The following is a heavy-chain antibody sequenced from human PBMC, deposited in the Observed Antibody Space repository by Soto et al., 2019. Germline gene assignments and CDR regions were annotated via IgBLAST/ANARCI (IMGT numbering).Heavy chain of an antibody. Sequence: GSLRLSCAASGFTFSTYTMPWVRQAPGKGLEWVSSISSSSSYIYYADSVKGRFTISRDNAKNSLYLQMNSLRAEDTAVYYCARGSGNSLSYCYYGMDVWGQGTTVTVSS. J-gene: IGHJ6*02. V-gene: IGHV3-21*01. CDR1: GFTFSTYT. CDR2: ISSSSSYI. CDR3: ARGSGNSLSYCYYGMDV. D-gene: IGHD2-21*02.